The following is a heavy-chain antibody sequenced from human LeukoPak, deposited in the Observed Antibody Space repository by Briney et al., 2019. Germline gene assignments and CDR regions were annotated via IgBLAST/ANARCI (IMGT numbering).Heavy chain of an antibody. D-gene: IGHD3-3*01. CDR3: AKTTIFGVVIPGLGMDV. V-gene: IGHV3-53*05. CDR1: GFTVSSNY. CDR2: IYSGGST. Sequence: PGGSLRLSCAASGFTVSSNYMSWVRQAPGKGLEWVSVIYSGGSTYYADSVKGRFTISRDNSKNTLYLQMNSLRAEDTAVYYCAKTTIFGVVIPGLGMDVWGQGTTVTVSS. J-gene: IGHJ6*02.